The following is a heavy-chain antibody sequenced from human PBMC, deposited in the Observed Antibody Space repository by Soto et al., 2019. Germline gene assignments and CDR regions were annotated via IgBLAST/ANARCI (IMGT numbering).Heavy chain of an antibody. Sequence: QGQLQQWGAGLLKPSETLSLICAGYGGSFSDYYWAWVRQPPGKGLEWIAEITDSGITNYNSSLKSRPLISVDTSKNQFSLILRSVTAADTATYYCARSRGGVKDWGQGTLVTVSS. V-gene: IGHV4-34*01. CDR2: ITDSGIT. CDR3: ARSRGGVKD. J-gene: IGHJ1*01. CDR1: GGSFSDYY. D-gene: IGHD3-10*01.